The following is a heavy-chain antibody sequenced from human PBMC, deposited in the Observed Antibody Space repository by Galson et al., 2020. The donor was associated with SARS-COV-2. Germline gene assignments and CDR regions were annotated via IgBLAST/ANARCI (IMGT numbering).Heavy chain of an antibody. J-gene: IGHJ4*02. D-gene: IGHD2-2*01. CDR2: IKSKTDGGTT. CDR1: GFTFSNAW. V-gene: IGHV3-15*01. Sequence: GESLKISCAASGFTFSNAWMSWVRQAPGKGLEWVGRIKSKTDGGTTDYAAPVKGRFTISRDDSKNTLYLQMNSLKTEDTAVYYGTTDHQGHLGYWSSWGQGTLVTGSS. CDR3: TTDHQGHLGYWSS.